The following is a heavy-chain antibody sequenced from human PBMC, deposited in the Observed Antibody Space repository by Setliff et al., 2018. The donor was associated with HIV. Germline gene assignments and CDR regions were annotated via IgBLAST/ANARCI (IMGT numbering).Heavy chain of an antibody. CDR3: ARARGSTLYINTFDS. V-gene: IGHV4-39*07. J-gene: IGHJ4*02. CDR1: GGSISSGGYF. CDR2: FYYNGDS. Sequence: PSETLSLTCTVSGGSISSGGYFWGWIRQPPGKGLEWIGTFYYNGDSRYNPSLKSRVAMSVDRSKNQFSLKLSSVTAADTAVYHCARARGSTLYINTFDSWGQGTLVTVSS. D-gene: IGHD3-16*01.